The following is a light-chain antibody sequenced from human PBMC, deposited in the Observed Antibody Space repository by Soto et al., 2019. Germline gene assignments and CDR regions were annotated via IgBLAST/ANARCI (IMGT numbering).Light chain of an antibody. CDR2: EPS. CDR1: QSVSSSY. Sequence: EMVLTQSPGTLSLSPGERATLSCRASQSVSSSYLAWDAQNTCHPPRHHNYEPSRSTHGILDRFSASDYGTHYTLTISGVEPEDYAVCCCQKYGRGVGQETKV. V-gene: IGKV3-20*01. CDR3: QKYGRG. J-gene: IGKJ1*01.